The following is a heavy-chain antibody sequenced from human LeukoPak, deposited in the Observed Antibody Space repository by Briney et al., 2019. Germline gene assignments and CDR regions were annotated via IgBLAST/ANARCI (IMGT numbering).Heavy chain of an antibody. Sequence: SQTLSLTCTVSGGSISSGDYYWSWIRQPPGKCLEWIGYIYYSGSTYYNPSLKSRVTISVDTSKNQFSLKLSSVTAADTAVYYCARLYYYDSSGLDYWGQGTLVTVSS. CDR1: GGSISSGDYY. CDR3: ARLYYYDSSGLDY. D-gene: IGHD3-22*01. J-gene: IGHJ4*02. CDR2: IYYSGST. V-gene: IGHV4-30-4*08.